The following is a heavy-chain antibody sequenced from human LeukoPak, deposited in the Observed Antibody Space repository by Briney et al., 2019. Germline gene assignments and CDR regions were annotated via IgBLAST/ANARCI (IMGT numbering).Heavy chain of an antibody. CDR2: ITGFSETI. J-gene: IGHJ4*02. CDR1: GFTFNSYS. Sequence: PGGSLRLSCAASGFTFNSYSMNWVRQSPGKGLEWLSYITGFSETIHYADSVKGRFTVSRDNAKHSLYLEMNDLRVEDTAIYYCATSKGHLDSWGQGTLVTVSS. V-gene: IGHV3-48*01. CDR3: ATSKGHLDS.